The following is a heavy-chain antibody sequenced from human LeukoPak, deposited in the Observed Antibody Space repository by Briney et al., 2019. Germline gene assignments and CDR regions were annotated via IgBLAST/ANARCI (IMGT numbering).Heavy chain of an antibody. D-gene: IGHD3-22*01. CDR3: AGKYYYDSSGYFYVDW. V-gene: IGHV4-38-2*02. CDR1: GYSISSGYY. CDR2: IYHSGST. Sequence: SETLSLTCTVSGYSISSGYYWGWIRQSPGKGLEWIGSIYHSGSTYYNPSLKSRVTISMDTTKNQFSLKLTSVTAADTAVYYCAGKYYYDSSGYFYVDWWGQGTLVTVSS. J-gene: IGHJ4*02.